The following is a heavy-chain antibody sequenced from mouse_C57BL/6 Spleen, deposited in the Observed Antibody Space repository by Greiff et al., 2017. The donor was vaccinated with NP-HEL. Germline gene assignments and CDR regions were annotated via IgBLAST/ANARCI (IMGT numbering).Heavy chain of an antibody. CDR1: GYAFSSSW. Sequence: QVQLQQSGPELVKPGASVKISCKASGYAFSSSWMNWVKQRPGKGLEWIGRIYPGDGDTNYNGKFKGKATLTVDKSSSTAYMQLSSLTSEDSAVYFCARSPSTMVTTIYYFDYWGQGTTLTVSS. CDR3: ARSPSTMVTTIYYFDY. J-gene: IGHJ2*01. D-gene: IGHD2-2*01. V-gene: IGHV1-82*01. CDR2: IYPGDGDT.